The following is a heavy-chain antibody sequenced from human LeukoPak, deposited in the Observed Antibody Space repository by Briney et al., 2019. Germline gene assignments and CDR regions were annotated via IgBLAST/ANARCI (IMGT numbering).Heavy chain of an antibody. CDR3: AKDSTVRGAYY. J-gene: IGHJ4*02. V-gene: IGHV3-23*01. CDR1: GFTFSSYA. D-gene: IGHD3-10*01. CDR2: ISGSGGST. Sequence: GGSLRLSCAASGFTFSSYAMSWVRQAPGKGLEWVSAISGSGGSTYYADSVKGRFTISRDNSKNRLYLQMNSLRAEDTAVYYCAKDSTVRGAYYWGQGTLVTVSS.